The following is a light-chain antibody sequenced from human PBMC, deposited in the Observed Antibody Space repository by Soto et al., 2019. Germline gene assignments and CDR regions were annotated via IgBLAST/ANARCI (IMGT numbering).Light chain of an antibody. J-gene: IGLJ1*01. CDR3: AAWDASLTGYV. CDR1: SSNIGSKT. V-gene: IGLV1-44*01. CDR2: NSY. Sequence: QSVLAQPPSASGTPGQRVTISCSGSSSNIGSKTVNWYQQLPGTVPKLLIYNSYQRPSGVPDRFSGSKSGTSASLAISGLQSEDEADHYCAAWDASLTGYVFGTGTKVTVL.